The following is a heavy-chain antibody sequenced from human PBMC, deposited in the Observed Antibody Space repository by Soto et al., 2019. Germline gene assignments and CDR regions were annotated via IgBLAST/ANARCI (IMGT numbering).Heavy chain of an antibody. CDR2: TYYRSKWYN. V-gene: IGHV6-1*01. CDR1: GYSVSSNSAA. Sequence: SQTLSLTCAISGYSVSSNSAAWNWIRQSPSRGLEWLGRTYYRSKWYNDYAVSVKSRITINPDTSKNQFSLQLNSVTPEDTAVYYCARGLVAGYSSSWYSLGDAFDIWGQGTMVTVSS. J-gene: IGHJ3*02. CDR3: ARGLVAGYSSSWYSLGDAFDI. D-gene: IGHD6-13*01.